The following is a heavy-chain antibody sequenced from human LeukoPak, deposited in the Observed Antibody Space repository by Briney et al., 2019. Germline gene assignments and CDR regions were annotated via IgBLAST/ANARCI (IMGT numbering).Heavy chain of an antibody. Sequence: QSGRSLRLSCAASGFTFSSYAMHWVRQAPGKGLEWVAVILYDGSIKYYADSVKGRFTISRDNSKNTLYLQMGSLRAEDMAVYYCARGQSRPPITMIVPSPFDYWGQGTLVTVSS. CDR2: ILYDGSIK. J-gene: IGHJ4*02. CDR1: GFTFSSYA. V-gene: IGHV3-30*14. D-gene: IGHD3-22*01. CDR3: ARGQSRPPITMIVPSPFDY.